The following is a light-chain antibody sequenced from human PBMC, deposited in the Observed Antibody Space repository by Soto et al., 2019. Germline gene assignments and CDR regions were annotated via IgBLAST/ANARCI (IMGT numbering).Light chain of an antibody. Sequence: QMTQPASSLPASVGDMVTITCRASQTIGRWLAWYQQKQATEPKLLMYDASTLQAGVASRFSGSGSGTTFTTPISSMQPDDFATYYCQKYDEYPLTFGGGTKGDIK. CDR1: QTIGRW. CDR3: QKYDEYPLT. CDR2: DAS. J-gene: IGKJ4*01. V-gene: IGKV1-5*01.